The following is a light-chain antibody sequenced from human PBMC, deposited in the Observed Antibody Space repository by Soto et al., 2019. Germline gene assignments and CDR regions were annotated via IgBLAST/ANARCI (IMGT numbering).Light chain of an antibody. Sequence: QSVLTQPPSVSAAPGQKVTISCSGSSSNIGGNSVSWYQQLPGTAPKLLIYDDNKRPSGIPDRFSGSKSGNTASLTISGLQAEDEADYYCSSYTSSNTLEVFGSGTKVTVL. CDR2: DDN. J-gene: IGLJ1*01. CDR1: SSNIGGNS. CDR3: SSYTSSNTLEV. V-gene: IGLV1-51*01.